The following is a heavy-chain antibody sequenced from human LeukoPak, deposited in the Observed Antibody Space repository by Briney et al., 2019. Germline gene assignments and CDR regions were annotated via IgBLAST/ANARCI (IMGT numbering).Heavy chain of an antibody. V-gene: IGHV3-15*01. CDR2: IKTTREGGTT. CDR1: GFTFSNAW. J-gene: IGHJ4*02. CDR3: TTRVVTTNDY. Sequence: GGSLRLSCAASGFTFSNAWMNWVRQAPGKGLEWVGRIKTTREGGTTDCAAPMRGRFTISGDDSRNTLYLQMDSLKTEDTAVYYCTTRVVTTNDYWGQGTLVTVSS. D-gene: IGHD2-21*02.